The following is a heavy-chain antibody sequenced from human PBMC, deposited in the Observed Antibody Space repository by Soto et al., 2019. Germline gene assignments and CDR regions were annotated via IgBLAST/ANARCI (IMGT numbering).Heavy chain of an antibody. V-gene: IGHV1-18*01. D-gene: IGHD3-3*01. CDR2: ISAYNGNT. CDR3: ARVEMYYFWSGYKVDP. J-gene: IGHJ5*02. CDR1: GYTFTSYC. Sequence: ASVKVSCKXSGYTFTSYCISWVRQAPGQGLEWMGWISAYNGNTNYAQKLQGRVTMTTDTSTSTAYMELRSLRSDDTAVYYCARVEMYYFWSGYKVDPWGKGTLVTVSS.